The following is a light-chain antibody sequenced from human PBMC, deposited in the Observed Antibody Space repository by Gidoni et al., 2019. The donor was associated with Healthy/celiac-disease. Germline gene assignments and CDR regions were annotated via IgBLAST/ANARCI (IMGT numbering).Light chain of an antibody. CDR3: QSADSSGTPWV. V-gene: IGLV3-25*03. CDR1: ALPKQY. Sequence: SYELTQPPSVSVPPGQTARITCPGDALPKQYAYWYQQKPGQAPVLVIYKDSERPSGIPERFSGSSSGTTVTLTISGVQAEDEADYYCQSADSSGTPWVFGGGTKLTVL. CDR2: KDS. J-gene: IGLJ3*02.